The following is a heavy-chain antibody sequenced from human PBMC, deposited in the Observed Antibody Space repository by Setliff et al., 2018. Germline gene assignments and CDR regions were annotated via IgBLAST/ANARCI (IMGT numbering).Heavy chain of an antibody. V-gene: IGHV1-69*05. D-gene: IGHD3-22*01. CDR1: GGTFSNYG. CDR3: VREGVDSRSSTDYRYYMDV. CDR2: TIPLFRTT. J-gene: IGHJ6*03. Sequence: WASVKVSCKASGGTFSNYGVSWVRQAPGQGLEWMGGTIPLFRTTDYAQKFHGRVTIITDESTSTAYMELSSLTSEDTAVYYCVREGVDSRSSTDYRYYMDVWGKGTTVTVSS.